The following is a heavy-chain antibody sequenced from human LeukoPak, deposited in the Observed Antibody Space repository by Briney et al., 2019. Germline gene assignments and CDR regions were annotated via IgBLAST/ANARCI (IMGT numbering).Heavy chain of an antibody. J-gene: IGHJ4*02. D-gene: IGHD6-13*01. CDR1: GGSTSSYY. CDR3: ARDPGATAAAGTGFNY. Sequence: SETLSLTCTVSGGSTSSYYWSWIRQPPGKGLEWIGYIYYSGSTNYNPSLKSRVTISVDTSKNQFSLKLSSVTAADTAVYYCARDPGATAAAGTGFNYWGQGTLVTVSS. V-gene: IGHV4-59*01. CDR2: IYYSGST.